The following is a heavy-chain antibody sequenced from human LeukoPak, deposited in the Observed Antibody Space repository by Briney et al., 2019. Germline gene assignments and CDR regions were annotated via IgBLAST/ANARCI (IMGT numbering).Heavy chain of an antibody. CDR2: IYYSGST. Sequence: SETLSLTCTASGGSISSTSYFWGWIRQPPGKGLEWIGTIYYSGSTYYNPSLKSRVTMSVDTSRNQFSLKLSSVNAADTAVYYCAKAGVRYYDSSGLHAFDIWGQGTMVTVSS. D-gene: IGHD3-22*01. V-gene: IGHV4-39*01. CDR1: GGSISSTSYF. CDR3: AKAGVRYYDSSGLHAFDI. J-gene: IGHJ3*02.